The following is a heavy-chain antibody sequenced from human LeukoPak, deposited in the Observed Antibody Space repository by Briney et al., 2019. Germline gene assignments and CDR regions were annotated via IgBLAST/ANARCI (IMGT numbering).Heavy chain of an antibody. J-gene: IGHJ4*02. CDR1: GGSFSGYY. D-gene: IGHD3-9*01. V-gene: IGHV4-34*01. CDR3: ARAGGHYDILTGYYHY. Sequence: SETLCLTCAVYGGSFSGYYWSWIRQPPGKGLEWIGEINHSGSTNYNPSLKSRVTISVDTSKNQFSLKLSSVTAADTAVYYCARAGGHYDILTGYYHYWGQGNLFSVSS. CDR2: INHSGST.